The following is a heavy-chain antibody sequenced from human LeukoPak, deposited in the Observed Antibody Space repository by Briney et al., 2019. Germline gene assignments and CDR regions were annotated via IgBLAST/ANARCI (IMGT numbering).Heavy chain of an antibody. CDR3: ARDSHSVYYYDSSGYQPLYWED. V-gene: IGHV1-18*01. D-gene: IGHD3-22*01. CDR1: GYTFTTYG. CDR2: ISAYNGDT. Sequence: ASVKVSCKASGYTFTTYGISWVRQAPGQGLEWMGWISAYNGDTKYAQKFQGRATMTTDTSTSTAYMDLRSLRSDDTAVYYCARDSHSVYYYDSSGYQPLYWEDWGQGTLVTVSS. J-gene: IGHJ4*02.